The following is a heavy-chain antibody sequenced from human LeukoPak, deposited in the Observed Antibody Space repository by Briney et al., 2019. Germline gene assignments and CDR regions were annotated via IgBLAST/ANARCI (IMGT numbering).Heavy chain of an antibody. V-gene: IGHV3-64*01. Sequence: PGGSLRLSCAASGFTFSSYAMHWVRQAPGKGLEYVSAISSNGGSTYYANSVKGRFTISRDNSKNTLYLQMGSLRAEDMAVYYCARGNWFGYYYYYMDVWGKGTTVTVSS. J-gene: IGHJ6*03. CDR2: ISSNGGST. CDR1: GFTFSSYA. D-gene: IGHD3-10*01. CDR3: ARGNWFGYYYYYMDV.